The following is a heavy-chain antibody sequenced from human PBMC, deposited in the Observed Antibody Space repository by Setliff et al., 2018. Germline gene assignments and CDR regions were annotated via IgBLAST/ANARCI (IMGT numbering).Heavy chain of an antibody. V-gene: IGHV3-23*01. D-gene: IGHD1-26*01. CDR1: GFTFSDHS. Sequence: GGSLRLSCAASGFTFSDHSMSWVRQAPGKGLEWVSALSGSGGDTFYADSVKGRFTISRDNSRNTLYLQMNSLRAEDTALYYCATYTGTHGFDFWGQGTLVTVSS. CDR3: ATYTGTHGFDF. CDR2: LSGSGGDT. J-gene: IGHJ4*02.